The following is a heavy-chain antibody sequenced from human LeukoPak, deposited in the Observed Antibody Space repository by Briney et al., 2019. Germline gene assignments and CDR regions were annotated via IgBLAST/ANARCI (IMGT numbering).Heavy chain of an antibody. Sequence: SETLSLTCTVSGGSISSYYWSWIRQPPGKALEWIGYIYYSGTTNYNPSLKSRVTMSVDTSKNQFSLKLNSTTAADAAVYYCARHGTVAGPFQHWGQGTLVAVSS. CDR3: ARHGTVAGPFQH. CDR2: IYYSGTT. D-gene: IGHD2-8*02. J-gene: IGHJ1*01. CDR1: GGSISSYY. V-gene: IGHV4-59*08.